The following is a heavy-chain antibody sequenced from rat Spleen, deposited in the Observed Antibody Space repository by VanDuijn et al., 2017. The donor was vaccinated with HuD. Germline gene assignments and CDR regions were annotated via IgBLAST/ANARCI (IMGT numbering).Heavy chain of an antibody. CDR3: AREGSGGFDY. CDR2: IQSGGST. V-gene: IGHV2-27*01. D-gene: IGHD1-11*01. J-gene: IGHJ2*01. Sequence: QVQLKESGPGLVQPSQTLSLTCTVSGFSLTSYHVHWVRQPPGKGLEWMGRIQSGGSTDYNSALKSRLSISRDTSKSQVFLKMNSLQTEDTATYYCAREGSGGFDYWGQGVMVTVSS. CDR1: GFSLTSYH.